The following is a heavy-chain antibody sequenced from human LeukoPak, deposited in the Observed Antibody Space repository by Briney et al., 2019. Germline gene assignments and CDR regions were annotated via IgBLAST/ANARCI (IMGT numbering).Heavy chain of an antibody. J-gene: IGHJ4*02. CDR2: ISSSSSTI. V-gene: IGHV3-48*03. CDR1: GFTFGSYA. Sequence: AGGSLRLSCAASGFTFGSYAMYWVRQAPGKGLEWVSYISSSSSTIYNADSVRGRFTISRDNAKNSLYLQMNSLRAEDTAIYYCARADQQLVSFDYWGQGTLVTVSS. CDR3: ARADQQLVSFDY. D-gene: IGHD6-13*01.